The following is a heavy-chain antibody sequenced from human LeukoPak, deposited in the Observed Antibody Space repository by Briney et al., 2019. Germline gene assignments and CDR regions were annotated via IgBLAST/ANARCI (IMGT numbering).Heavy chain of an antibody. Sequence: ASVKVSCKTSGYTFTGYYMHWVRQAPGQGLEWMGWINPNSGGTNYAQKFQGRVTMTRDTSISTAYMELSRLRSDDTAVYYCARDRITMVRGVRNLFDPWGQGTLVTVSS. V-gene: IGHV1-2*02. CDR3: ARDRITMVRGVRNLFDP. CDR1: GYTFTGYY. CDR2: INPNSGGT. D-gene: IGHD3-10*01. J-gene: IGHJ5*02.